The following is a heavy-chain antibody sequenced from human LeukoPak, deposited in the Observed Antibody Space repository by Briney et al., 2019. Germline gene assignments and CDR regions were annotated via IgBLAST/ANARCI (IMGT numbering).Heavy chain of an antibody. J-gene: IGHJ3*02. CDR3: AREHSSGSYDAFDI. D-gene: IGHD6-19*01. CDR2: IIPIFGTA. CDR1: GGTFSSYA. V-gene: IGHV1-69*13. Sequence: SVKVSCKASGGTFSSYAISWVRQAPGQGLEWMGGIIPIFGTANYAQKFQGRVTITADESTSTAYMELRSLRSEDTAVYYCAREHSSGSYDAFDIWGQGTMVTVSS.